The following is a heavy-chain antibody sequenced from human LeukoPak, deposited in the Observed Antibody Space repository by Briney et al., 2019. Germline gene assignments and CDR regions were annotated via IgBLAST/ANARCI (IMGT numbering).Heavy chain of an antibody. D-gene: IGHD2-2*01. CDR2: IYPRDSRT. V-gene: IGHV5-51*01. J-gene: IGHJ4*02. CDR1: GYSFSSYW. CDR3: ARHLSDITSSPNY. Sequence: GESLKVSCKGSGYSFSSYWIAWVRQMPGKGLEWMGVIYPRDSRTTYSPSFQGQVTISADKSISTAYLQWTSLKASDTAMYYCARHLSDITSSPNYWGPGTLVTVSS.